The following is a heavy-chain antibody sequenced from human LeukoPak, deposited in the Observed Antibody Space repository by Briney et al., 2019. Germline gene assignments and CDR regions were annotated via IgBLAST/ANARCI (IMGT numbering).Heavy chain of an antibody. CDR3: ANQGGGYEI. V-gene: IGHV3-30*04. CDR2: ISYDGSNK. J-gene: IGHJ4*02. Sequence: GRSLRLSCAASGFTFSSYAMHWVRQAPGKGLEWVAVISYDGSNKYYAGSVKGRFTISRDNSKNTLYLQMNSLRAEDTAVYYCANQGGGYEIWGQGTLVTVSS. D-gene: IGHD5-12*01. CDR1: GFTFSSYA.